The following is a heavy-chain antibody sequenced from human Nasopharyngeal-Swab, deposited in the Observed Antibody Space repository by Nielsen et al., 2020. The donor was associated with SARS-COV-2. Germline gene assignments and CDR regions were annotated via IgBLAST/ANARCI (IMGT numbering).Heavy chain of an antibody. Sequence: GGSLRLSCSASGFKFGSYSMNWVRQASGKGLEWVGRIGDKDHNYATTYGAAVKGRFTISRDDSKNTAFLQMDSLKTEDTALYYCTTDYYFDYWGQGTLVTVSS. CDR3: TTDYYFDY. J-gene: IGHJ4*02. V-gene: IGHV3-73*01. CDR1: GFKFGSYS. CDR2: IGDKDHNYAT.